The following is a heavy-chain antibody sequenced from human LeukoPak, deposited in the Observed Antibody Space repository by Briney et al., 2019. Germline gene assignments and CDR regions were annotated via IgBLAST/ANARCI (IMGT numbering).Heavy chain of an antibody. J-gene: IGHJ4*02. CDR1: GGTFSSYA. CDR2: IVPIFGTA. Sequence: GASVKVSCKASGGTFSSYAISWVRQAPGQGLEWMGGIVPIFGTANYAQKSQGRVTITADESTSTAYMELSSLRSEDTAVYYCARDSGSSPFPYHFDYWGQGTLVTVSS. V-gene: IGHV1-69*13. CDR3: ARDSGSSPFPYHFDY. D-gene: IGHD6-6*01.